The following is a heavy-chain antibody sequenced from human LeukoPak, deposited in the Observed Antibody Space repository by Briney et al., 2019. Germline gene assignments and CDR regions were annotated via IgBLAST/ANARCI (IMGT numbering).Heavy chain of an antibody. V-gene: IGHV4-39*07. D-gene: IGHD3-22*01. Sequence: SETLSLTCTVSGGSISSSSYYWGWIRQPPGKGLEWIGSIYYSGSTYYNPSLKSRVTISEDTSKNQFSLKLSSVTAADTAVYYCARVDGGIYYDSSGWFDPWGQGTLVTVSS. CDR2: IYYSGST. CDR3: ARVDGGIYYDSSGWFDP. CDR1: GGSISSSSYY. J-gene: IGHJ5*02.